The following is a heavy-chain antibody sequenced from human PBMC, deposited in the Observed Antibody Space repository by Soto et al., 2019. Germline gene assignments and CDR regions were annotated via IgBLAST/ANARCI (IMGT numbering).Heavy chain of an antibody. D-gene: IGHD2-21*02. CDR1: GDTFTDYY. V-gene: IGHV1-46*01. Sequence: QVQLVQSGAEVKKPGASVKVSCKASGDTFTDYYIHWVRQAPGQGLEWMGTVNPSGGHTTYAQHFLGRVTMTREPSTSTLSMELASLTSEDTAIYFCARGGHVVVVTAALDYWGQGTLVTVSS. CDR2: VNPSGGHT. CDR3: ARGGHVVVVTAALDY. J-gene: IGHJ4*02.